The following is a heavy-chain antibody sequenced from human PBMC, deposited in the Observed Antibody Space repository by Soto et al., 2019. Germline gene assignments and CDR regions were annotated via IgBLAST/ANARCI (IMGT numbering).Heavy chain of an antibody. CDR3: ANRTPYYYGSGSSDFDY. D-gene: IGHD3-10*01. CDR1: GFTFSSYG. V-gene: IGHV3-30*18. J-gene: IGHJ4*02. Sequence: GGSLRLSCAASGFTFSSYGMHWVRQAPGKGLEWVAVISYDGSNKYYADSVKGRFTISRDNSKNTLYLQMNGLRAEDTAVYYCANRTPYYYGSGSSDFDYWGQGTLVTVSS. CDR2: ISYDGSNK.